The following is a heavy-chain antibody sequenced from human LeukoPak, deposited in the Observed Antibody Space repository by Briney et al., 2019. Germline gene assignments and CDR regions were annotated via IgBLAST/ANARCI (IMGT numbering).Heavy chain of an antibody. J-gene: IGHJ6*02. Sequence: GRSLRLSCAASGFTFSSYAMHWVRQAPGKGLEWVAVISYGGSNKYYADSVKGRFTISRDNSKNTLYLQMNSLRAEDTAVYYCARDQNDSSGYYSLYYYYYGMDVWGQGTTVTVSS. CDR2: ISYGGSNK. D-gene: IGHD3-22*01. CDR3: ARDQNDSSGYYSLYYYYYGMDV. CDR1: GFTFSSYA. V-gene: IGHV3-30-3*01.